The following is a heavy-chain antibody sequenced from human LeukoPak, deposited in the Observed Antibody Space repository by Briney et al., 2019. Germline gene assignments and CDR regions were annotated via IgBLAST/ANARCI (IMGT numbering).Heavy chain of an antibody. D-gene: IGHD5-12*01. CDR2: IRYDGSEK. CDR3: AKDQGRYGGYERPLPYYMDV. J-gene: IGHJ6*03. CDR1: GFTFGNFG. V-gene: IGHV3-30*02. Sequence: PGGSLRLSCAASGFTFGNFGMHWVRQAPGKGLEWVAFIRYDGSEKYYADSVKGRFTISRDNSKNTLYLQMNTLRPEDTAVYYCAKDQGRYGGYERPLPYYMDVWGKGTTVTISS.